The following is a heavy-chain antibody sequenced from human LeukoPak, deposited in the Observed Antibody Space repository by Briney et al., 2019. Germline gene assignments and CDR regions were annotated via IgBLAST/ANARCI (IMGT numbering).Heavy chain of an antibody. J-gene: IGHJ6*02. CDR1: GFTFSSYA. CDR2: ISYDGSNK. CDR3: ARATEAATHYYYYVMDV. Sequence: GGSLRLSCAASGFTFSSYAMHWVRQAPGKGLEWVAVISYDGSNKYYADSVKGRFTISRDNSKNTLYLQMNSLRAEDTAVYYCARATEAATHYYYYVMDVWGQGTTVTVSS. V-gene: IGHV3-30-3*01.